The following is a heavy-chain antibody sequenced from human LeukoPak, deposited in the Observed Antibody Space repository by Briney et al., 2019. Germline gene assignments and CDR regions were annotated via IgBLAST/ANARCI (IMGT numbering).Heavy chain of an antibody. Sequence: TSETLSLTCTVSGGSISSYYWSWIRQPPGKGLEWIGYIHYSGSTNYNPSLKSRVTISVDTSKNQFSLKLSSVTAADTAVYYCARDHSDGNWFDPWGQGTLVTVSS. CDR3: ARDHSDGNWFDP. D-gene: IGHD2-15*01. V-gene: IGHV4-59*01. CDR1: GGSISSYY. J-gene: IGHJ5*02. CDR2: IHYSGST.